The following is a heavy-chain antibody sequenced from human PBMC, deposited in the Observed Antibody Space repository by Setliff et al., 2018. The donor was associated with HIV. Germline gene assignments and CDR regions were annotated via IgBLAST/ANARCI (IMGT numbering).Heavy chain of an antibody. J-gene: IGHJ4*02. V-gene: IGHV3-66*02. CDR1: GFSVSSSY. D-gene: IGHD3-3*01. CDR3: ARVRLYNTALDY. CDR2: IYSSGDT. Sequence: PGGSLRLSCAASGFSVSSSYMSWVRQTPGEGLEWVSSIYSSGDTYHADSVKGRFTLSRDNSKNTVYLQMNSLRPEDTAVYYCARVRLYNTALDYWGQGTLVTVSS.